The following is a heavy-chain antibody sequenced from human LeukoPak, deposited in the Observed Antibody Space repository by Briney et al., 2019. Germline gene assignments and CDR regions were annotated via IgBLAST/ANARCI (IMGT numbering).Heavy chain of an antibody. CDR3: ARHGTRYFDWLLFAFDY. CDR2: IYYSGST. D-gene: IGHD3-9*01. J-gene: IGHJ4*02. V-gene: IGHV4-59*08. Sequence: SEPLSLTCTVSGGSISSYYWSWIRQPPGKGLEWIGYIYYSGSTNYNPSLKSRVTISVDTSKDQFSLKLSSVTAADTAVYYCARHGTRYFDWLLFAFDYWGQGTLVTVSS. CDR1: GGSISSYY.